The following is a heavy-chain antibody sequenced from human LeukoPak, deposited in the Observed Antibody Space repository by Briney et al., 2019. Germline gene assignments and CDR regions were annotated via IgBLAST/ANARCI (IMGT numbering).Heavy chain of an antibody. J-gene: IGHJ4*02. V-gene: IGHV7-4-1*02. CDR1: GYTFTSYA. CDR3: ARGSWWELSSLADY. CDR2: INTNTGNP. D-gene: IGHD1-26*01. Sequence: ASVKVSCKASGYTFTSYAMNWVRQAPGQGLEWMGWINTNTGNPTYAQGFTGRFVFSLDTSVSTAYLRISSLKAEDTAVYYCARGSWWELSSLADYWGQGTLVTVSS.